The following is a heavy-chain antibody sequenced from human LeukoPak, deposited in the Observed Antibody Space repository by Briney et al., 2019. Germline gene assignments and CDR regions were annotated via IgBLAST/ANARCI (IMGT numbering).Heavy chain of an antibody. V-gene: IGHV3-23*01. D-gene: IGHD3-10*01. CDR3: AKDAVAPGSGGDYFDV. CDR1: GFTFSSYT. J-gene: IGHJ4*02. Sequence: GGSLRLSCAASGFTFSSYTMSWVRQAPGKGKEWVSLISGSGGITYYADSVKGRFTISRDNSKNTLYLQMDSPRAEDTALYYCAKDAVAPGSGGDYFDVWGQGTLVAVSS. CDR2: ISGSGGIT.